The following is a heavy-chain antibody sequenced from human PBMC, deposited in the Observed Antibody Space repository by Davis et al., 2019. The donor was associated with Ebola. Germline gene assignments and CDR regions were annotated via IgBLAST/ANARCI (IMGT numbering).Heavy chain of an antibody. CDR2: IKQDGSEK. Sequence: GGSLRLSCAASGFTFSSYWMSWVRQAPGKGLEWVANIKQDGSEKYYVDSVKGRFTLSRDNAKNSLYLQMNSLRAEDTAVYYCARDHFYGDEIIYYYYGMDVWGQGTTVTVSS. J-gene: IGHJ6*02. D-gene: IGHD4-17*01. CDR1: GFTFSSYW. CDR3: ARDHFYGDEIIYYYYGMDV. V-gene: IGHV3-7*03.